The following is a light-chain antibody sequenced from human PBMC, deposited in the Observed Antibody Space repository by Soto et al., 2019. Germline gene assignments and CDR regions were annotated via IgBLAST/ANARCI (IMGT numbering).Light chain of an antibody. J-gene: IGKJ4*01. CDR1: ESVSNNY. V-gene: IGKV3-20*01. Sequence: EIVLTQSPATLSLSPGERATLSCRASESVSNNYLAWYLQKPGQAPRLLIYAASSRATGIPDRFSGSGSGTDFTLTISRLEPEDFAVYYCQQYGSSSLTFGGGTKVDIK. CDR2: AAS. CDR3: QQYGSSSLT.